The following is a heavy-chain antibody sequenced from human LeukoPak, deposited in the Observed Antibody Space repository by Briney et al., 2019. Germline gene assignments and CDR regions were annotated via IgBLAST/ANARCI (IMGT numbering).Heavy chain of an antibody. V-gene: IGHV3-9*01. CDR2: ISWNSGSI. CDR3: ATSLFGPIAARRSTAVYY. Sequence: TGGSLRLSCAASGFTFDDYAMHWVRQAPGKGLEWVSGISWNSGSIGYADSVKGRFTISRDNAKNSLYLQMNSLRAEDTAVYYCATSLFGPIAARRSTAVYYWGQGTLVTVSS. CDR1: GFTFDDYA. D-gene: IGHD6-6*01. J-gene: IGHJ4*02.